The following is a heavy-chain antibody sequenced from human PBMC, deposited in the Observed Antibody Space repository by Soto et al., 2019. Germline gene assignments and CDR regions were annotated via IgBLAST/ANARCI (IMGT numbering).Heavy chain of an antibody. Sequence: SETLSLTCTVSGGAISGYYWSWIRQPPGKGLEWIGYIYYTGSTNYNPSLKSRVTISVDMSKNHFSLKLSSVTAADTAVYYCARYYCSGGSCNSNFDDWGQGTLVTVSS. D-gene: IGHD2-15*01. J-gene: IGHJ4*02. CDR3: ARYYCSGGSCNSNFDD. CDR2: IYYTGST. V-gene: IGHV4-59*01. CDR1: GGAISGYY.